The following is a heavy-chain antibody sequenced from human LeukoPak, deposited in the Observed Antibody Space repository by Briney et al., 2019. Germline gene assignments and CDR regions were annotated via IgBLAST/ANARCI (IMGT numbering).Heavy chain of an antibody. CDR3: ARAEPWWL. Sequence: GGSLRLSCAASGFTFSSYAMHWVRQAPGKGPEWVAVISYDGSNKYYADPVKGRFTISRDNSKNTLYLQMNSLRAEDTAVYYCARAEPWWLWGQGTLVTVSS. V-gene: IGHV3-30-3*01. D-gene: IGHD2-8*02. J-gene: IGHJ4*02. CDR2: ISYDGSNK. CDR1: GFTFSSYA.